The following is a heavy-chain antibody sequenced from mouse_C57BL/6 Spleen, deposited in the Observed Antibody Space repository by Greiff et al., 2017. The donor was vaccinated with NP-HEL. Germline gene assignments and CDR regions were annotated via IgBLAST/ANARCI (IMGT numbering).Heavy chain of an antibody. CDR2: IDPSDSET. CDR1: GYTFTSYW. CDR3: ARLDSGYGSGPDD. J-gene: IGHJ2*01. D-gene: IGHD1-1*01. Sequence: VQLQQPGAELVRPGSSVKLSCKASGYTFTSYWMHWVKQRPIQGLEWIGNIDPSDSETHYNQKFKDKATLTVDKSSSTAYMQLSSLTSEDSAVYYCARLDSGYGSGPDDWGQGTTLTVSS. V-gene: IGHV1-52*01.